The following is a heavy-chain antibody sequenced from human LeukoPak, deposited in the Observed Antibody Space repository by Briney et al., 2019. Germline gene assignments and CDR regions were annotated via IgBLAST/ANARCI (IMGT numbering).Heavy chain of an antibody. J-gene: IGHJ4*02. CDR1: GYTFTSYG. CDR3: ARDPASRSIAARLFDY. Sequence: ASVKVSCKASGYTFTSYGISWVRQAPGQGLEWMGWISAYNGNTNYSQKLQGRVTMTTDTSTSTAYMELRSLRSDDTAVYYCARDPASRSIAARLFDYWGQGTLVTVSS. V-gene: IGHV1-18*01. D-gene: IGHD6-6*01. CDR2: ISAYNGNT.